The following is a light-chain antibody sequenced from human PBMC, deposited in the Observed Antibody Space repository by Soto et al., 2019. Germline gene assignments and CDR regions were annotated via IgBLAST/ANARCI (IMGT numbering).Light chain of an antibody. CDR1: QSVRSN. CDR3: QHRCNMTA. Sequence: EIVMTQSPATLSASPGERATLSCRASQSVRSNLAWYQQKPGQAPRLLIYGASARATGIPARFSGSGSETDFTLTSSSLEPEDFAVYYCQHRCNMTAFGQGRLLEI. J-gene: IGKJ5*01. CDR2: GAS. V-gene: IGKV3-15*01.